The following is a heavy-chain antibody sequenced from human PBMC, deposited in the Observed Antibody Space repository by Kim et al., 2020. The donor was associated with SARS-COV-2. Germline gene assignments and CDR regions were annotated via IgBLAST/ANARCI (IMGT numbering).Heavy chain of an antibody. CDR3: ASLYTATTYGIAY. CDR1: GVLFRSDW. J-gene: IGHJ4*02. CDR2: INEAGNGT. V-gene: IGHV3-7*01. D-gene: IGHD5-18*01. Sequence: GGSLRLSCAVSGVLFRSDWMSWVRQAPGKGLEWVSVINEAGNGTYYVDSVRGRFTVSRDNAKNSLHLQMNSLRVEDTAVYYCASLYTATTYGIAYWGQGT.